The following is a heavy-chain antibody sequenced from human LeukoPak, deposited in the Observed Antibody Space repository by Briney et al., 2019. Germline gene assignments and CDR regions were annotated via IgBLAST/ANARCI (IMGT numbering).Heavy chain of an antibody. J-gene: IGHJ4*02. CDR1: GFTFSTYA. D-gene: IGHD3-22*01. Sequence: PGGSLRLSCAASGFTFSTYAMNWVRQAPGKGLEWVSSISGSGGSPYYADSVKGRFTISRDNVKNSLYLQMNNLRADDTAVYYCARDDYDSSTPYYFDYWGQGILVTVSS. V-gene: IGHV3-23*01. CDR2: ISGSGGSP. CDR3: ARDDYDSSTPYYFDY.